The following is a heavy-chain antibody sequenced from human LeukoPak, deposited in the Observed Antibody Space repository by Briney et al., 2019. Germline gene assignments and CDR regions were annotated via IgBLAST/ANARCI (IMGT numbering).Heavy chain of an antibody. D-gene: IGHD3-10*02. CDR3: VSWSGKYYVTSEIPANS. CDR1: GLTFRNYW. Sequence: HAGGSLRLSCAASGLTFRNYWMSWIRQAPGKGLEWAAHISEDGSNKYYVDSVKGRFTISRDNAKNSLYLQVNSLRVEDTAVYYCVSWSGKYYVTSEIPANSWGQGTLVTVSS. V-gene: IGHV3-7*01. J-gene: IGHJ4*02. CDR2: ISEDGSNK.